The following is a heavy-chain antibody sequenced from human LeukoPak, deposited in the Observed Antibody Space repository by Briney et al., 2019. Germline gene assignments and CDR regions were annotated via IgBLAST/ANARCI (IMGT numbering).Heavy chain of an antibody. CDR2: IKHDGSEK. V-gene: IGHV3-7*01. D-gene: IGHD2-2*02. J-gene: IGHJ4*02. CDR3: ARVRYYTTGQGFDY. Sequence: GSLRLSCVGSEFTFSSYWMTWVRQALGKGLEWVANIKHDGSEKFYVDSVTGRFTISRDNAKNSLYLQMNTLRAEDTAVYYCARVRYYTTGQGFDYWGQGTLVTVSS. CDR1: EFTFSSYW.